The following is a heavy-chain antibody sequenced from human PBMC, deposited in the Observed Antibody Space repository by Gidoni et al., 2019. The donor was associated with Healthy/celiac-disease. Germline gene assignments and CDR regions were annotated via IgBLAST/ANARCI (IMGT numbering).Heavy chain of an antibody. D-gene: IGHD1-7*01. V-gene: IGHV3-33*01. CDR2: IWYDGSNK. Sequence: QVQLVESGGGVVQPGRSLRLSCAASGFTFRSYGMHWVRQAPGKGLEWVAVIWYDGSNKYYADSVKGRFTISRDNSKNTLYLQMNSLRAEDTAVYYCARGRRITGTTHYYFDYWGQGTLVTVSS. J-gene: IGHJ4*02. CDR1: GFTFRSYG. CDR3: ARGRRITGTTHYYFDY.